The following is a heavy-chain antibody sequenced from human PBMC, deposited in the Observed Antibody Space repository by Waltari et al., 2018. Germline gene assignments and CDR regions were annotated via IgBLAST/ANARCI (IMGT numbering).Heavy chain of an antibody. CDR3: ARGTQFEFKDAFDI. J-gene: IGHJ3*02. V-gene: IGHV3-53*01. Sequence: EVQLVESGGGLIQPGGSLRPSCAASGFTVRSNYMSWVRQAPGKGLEWVSVIYSGGSTYYADSVKGRFTISRDNSKNTLYLQMNSLRAEDTAVYYCARGTQFEFKDAFDIWGQGTMVTVSS. CDR1: GFTVRSNY. D-gene: IGHD3-10*01. CDR2: IYSGGST.